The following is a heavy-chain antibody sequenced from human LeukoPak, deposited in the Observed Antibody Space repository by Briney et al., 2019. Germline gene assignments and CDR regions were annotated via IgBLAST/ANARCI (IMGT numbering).Heavy chain of an antibody. Sequence: PSETLSLTCTVSGGSLSSYYWSWIRQPAGKGLEWIGRIYTSGSTNYNPSLKSRVTMSVDTSKNQFSLKLSSVTAADTAVYYCARIGTYCGGDCYSDYYYYMDVWGKGTTVTVSS. CDR2: IYTSGST. CDR3: ARIGTYCGGDCYSDYYYYMDV. J-gene: IGHJ6*03. CDR1: GGSLSSYY. V-gene: IGHV4-4*07. D-gene: IGHD2-21*02.